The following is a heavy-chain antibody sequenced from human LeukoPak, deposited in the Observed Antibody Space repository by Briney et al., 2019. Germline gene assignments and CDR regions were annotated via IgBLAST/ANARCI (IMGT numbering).Heavy chain of an antibody. Sequence: GGSLRLSCAASGFTFSNYAMSWVRQAPGMGLEWVSIISTSGGGTYYADSVKGRFTISRDNSKNTLYLQMNSLRAEDTAVYYRAKTRQGENCPVNYWGQGAPGTGSS. CDR1: GFTFSNYA. CDR3: AKTRQGENCPVNY. J-gene: IGHJ4*03. V-gene: IGHV3-23*01. D-gene: IGHD2-21*01. CDR2: ISTSGGGT.